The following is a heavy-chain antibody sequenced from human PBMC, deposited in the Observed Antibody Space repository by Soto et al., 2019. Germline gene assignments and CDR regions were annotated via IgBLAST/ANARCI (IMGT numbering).Heavy chain of an antibody. Sequence: QITLKESGPPLVRPAQTLTLTCAFSGFSLTTTSMGVAWIRQPPGKALEWLALICWDDDQRYSPSLKDRLTISKDTSRSRVVLTISNMNPEDTGTYFCAHAGDYDLLSFDHWGPGTLVTVSS. CDR3: AHAGDYDLLSFDH. CDR1: GFSLTTTSMG. V-gene: IGHV2-5*02. D-gene: IGHD4-17*01. CDR2: ICWDDDQ. J-gene: IGHJ4*02.